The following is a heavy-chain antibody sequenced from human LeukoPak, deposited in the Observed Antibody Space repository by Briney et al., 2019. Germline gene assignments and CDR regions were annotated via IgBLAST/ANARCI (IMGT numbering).Heavy chain of an antibody. CDR1: GFTFSIYA. CDR2: ISGGAGST. J-gene: IGHJ4*02. D-gene: IGHD4-17*01. V-gene: IGHV3-23*01. Sequence: PGGSLRVSCAASGFTFSIYAMTWVRQAPGKGLEWVSIISGGAGSTYYADSVKGRFTISRDNSKNTLYLQMNSLRAEDTAVYYCAKGATVTTYGDSDHWGQGTLVTVSS. CDR3: AKGATVTTYGDSDH.